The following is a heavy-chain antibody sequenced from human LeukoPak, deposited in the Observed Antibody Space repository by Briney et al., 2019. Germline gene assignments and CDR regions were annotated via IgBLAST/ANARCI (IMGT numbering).Heavy chain of an antibody. D-gene: IGHD4-17*01. CDR1: GGTFSSYT. Sequence: SVKVSCKASGGTFSSYTISWVRQAPGQGLEWMGRIIPNLGIANYAQKFQGRVTITADKSTSTAYMELSSLRSEDTAVYYCAREDGDYCYMDVWGKGTTVTVSS. CDR3: AREDGDYCYMDV. CDR2: IIPNLGIA. V-gene: IGHV1-69*04. J-gene: IGHJ6*03.